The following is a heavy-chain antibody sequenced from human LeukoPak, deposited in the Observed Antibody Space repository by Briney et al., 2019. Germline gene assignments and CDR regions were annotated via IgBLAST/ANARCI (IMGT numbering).Heavy chain of an antibody. CDR3: ARDRSSGWYYFDY. J-gene: IGHJ4*02. CDR1: GDSVSGNIAA. D-gene: IGHD6-19*01. V-gene: IGHV6-1*01. Sequence: SQTLSLTFAISGDSVSGNIAAWNWIRQSPSRGLEWLGRTYYRSKWYKDYAVSVKSRITINPDTSKKQFSLQLNSVTPEDTAVYYCARDRSSGWYYFDYWGQGTLVTVSS. CDR2: TYYRSKWYK.